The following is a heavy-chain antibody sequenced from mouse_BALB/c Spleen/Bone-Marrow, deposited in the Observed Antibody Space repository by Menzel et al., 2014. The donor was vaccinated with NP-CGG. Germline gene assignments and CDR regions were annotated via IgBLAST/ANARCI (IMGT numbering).Heavy chain of an antibody. Sequence: EVMLVESGGGLVQPGGSLRLSCATSGFTSTDYYMSWVRQPPGKALEWLGFIRNKANGYTTEYSASVKGRFTISRDNSQSILYLQMNPLRAEDSATYYCARYGYDYFDYWGQGTTLTVSS. J-gene: IGHJ2*01. CDR1: GFTSTDYY. CDR2: IRNKANGYTT. D-gene: IGHD2-2*01. CDR3: ARYGYDYFDY. V-gene: IGHV7-3*02.